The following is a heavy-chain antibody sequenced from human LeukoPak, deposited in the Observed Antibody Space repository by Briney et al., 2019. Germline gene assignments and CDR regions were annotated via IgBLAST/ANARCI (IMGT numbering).Heavy chain of an antibody. CDR3: ARDVSGFGELYFDY. J-gene: IGHJ4*02. V-gene: IGHV3-53*01. Sequence: PGGSLRLSCAASGFTVSSNYMSWVRQAPGKGLEWVSVIYSGGSTYYADSVKGRFTISRDNSKNTLYLQMNSLRAEDTAVYYCARDVSGFGELYFDYWGQGTLVTVSS. D-gene: IGHD3-10*01. CDR1: GFTVSSNY. CDR2: IYSGGST.